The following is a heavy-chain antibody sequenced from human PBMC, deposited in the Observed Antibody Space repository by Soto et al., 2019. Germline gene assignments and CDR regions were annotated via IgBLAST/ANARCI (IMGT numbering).Heavy chain of an antibody. J-gene: IGHJ3*02. D-gene: IGHD2-15*01. CDR2: IYYSGST. CDR3: ASQIRPDIVVVVAESHDAFDI. Sequence: SETLSLTCTVSGGSISSSSYYWGWIRQPPGKGLEWIGSIYYSGSTYYNPSLKSRVTISVDTSKNQFSLKLSSVTAADTAVYYCASQIRPDIVVVVAESHDAFDIWGQGTMVTVSS. V-gene: IGHV4-39*01. CDR1: GGSISSSSYY.